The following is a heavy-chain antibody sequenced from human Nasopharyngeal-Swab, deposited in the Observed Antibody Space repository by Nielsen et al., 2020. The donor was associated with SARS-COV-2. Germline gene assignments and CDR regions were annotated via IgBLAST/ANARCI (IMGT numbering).Heavy chain of an antibody. V-gene: IGHV3-9*01. D-gene: IGHD3-10*01. Sequence: SLKLSCSASGFIFSSYGMHWVRPAPGKGLEWVSGISWNSGSIGYADSVKGRFTISRDNAKNSLYLQMNNLRDDDTAVYYCARDLGGGSSYGSGFDYWGQGALVTVSS. CDR2: ISWNSGSI. J-gene: IGHJ4*02. CDR1: GFIFSSYG. CDR3: ARDLGGGSSYGSGFDY.